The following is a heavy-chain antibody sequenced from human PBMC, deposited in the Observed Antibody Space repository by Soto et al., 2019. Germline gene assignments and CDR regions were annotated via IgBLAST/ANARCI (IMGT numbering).Heavy chain of an antibody. J-gene: IGHJ6*02. CDR2: MYYSGSA. Sequence: PSETLSLTCTVSGGSISRSNYHWGWIRLPPGKGLEWIGSMYYSGSAYYNPSLKSRVTISVVTSKNQFSLKLRSVTAADTAVYYCGCSNKAAVGFYYCGMDVWGRGTMVTVSS. V-gene: IGHV4-39*07. CDR3: GCSNKAAVGFYYCGMDV. CDR1: GGSISRSNYH. D-gene: IGHD6-13*01.